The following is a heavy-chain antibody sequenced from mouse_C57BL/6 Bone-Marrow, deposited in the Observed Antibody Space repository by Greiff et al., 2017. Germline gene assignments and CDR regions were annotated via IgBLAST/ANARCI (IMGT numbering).Heavy chain of an antibody. D-gene: IGHD1-1*01. CDR3: ARATTVPRYFDV. V-gene: IGHV1-85*01. CDR1: GYTFTSYD. CDR2: ISPRDVST. Sequence: QVQLKQSGPELVKPGASVTLSCKASGYTFTSYDINWVKQRPGQGLAWIGWISPRDVSTKSNETFKGKATLTVKTSSSTAYIALQSLTSEGSAVYFCARATTVPRYFDVWGTGTTVTVSS. J-gene: IGHJ1*03.